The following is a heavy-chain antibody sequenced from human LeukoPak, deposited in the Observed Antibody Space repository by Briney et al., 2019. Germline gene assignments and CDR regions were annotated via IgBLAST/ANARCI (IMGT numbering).Heavy chain of an antibody. J-gene: IGHJ4*02. Sequence: GSLRLSCAASGFTYSRYWMHWVRPVPGKGLVWVARIKGDESYSFYADSVKGRFTISRDNAKNTLYLQMNSLRAEDTAVYYCASQADSAYGDYNWGQGTLVTVSS. V-gene: IGHV3-74*01. D-gene: IGHD4-17*01. CDR1: GFTYSRYW. CDR3: ASQADSAYGDYN. CDR2: IKGDESYS.